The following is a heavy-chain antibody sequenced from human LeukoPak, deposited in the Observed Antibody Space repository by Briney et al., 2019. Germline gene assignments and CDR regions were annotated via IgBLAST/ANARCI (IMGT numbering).Heavy chain of an antibody. V-gene: IGHV1-46*01. CDR2: INPSGGST. Sequence: GGSLRLSCAASGYTFTSYYMHWVRQAPGQGLEWMGIINPSGGSTSYAQKFQGRVTMTRDMSTSTVYMELSSLRSEDTAVYYCAREGMAGTFDYWGQGTLVTVSS. J-gene: IGHJ4*02. D-gene: IGHD6-19*01. CDR3: AREGMAGTFDY. CDR1: GYTFTSYY.